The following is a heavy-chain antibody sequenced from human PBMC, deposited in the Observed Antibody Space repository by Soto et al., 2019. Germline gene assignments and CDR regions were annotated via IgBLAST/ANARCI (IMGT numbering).Heavy chain of an antibody. D-gene: IGHD3-3*01. J-gene: IGHJ6*03. Sequence: SETLSLTCTVSGGSINSGDYYWSWIRQPPGKGLEWIGFIYYSGTTYYNPSLESRVSISVDTSKNQFSLNLSSVTAADTAVYYCARHAVDYDFWSGVPYYYMDVWGKGTTVTVSS. V-gene: IGHV4-30-4*01. CDR2: IYYSGTT. CDR1: GGSINSGDYY. CDR3: ARHAVDYDFWSGVPYYYMDV.